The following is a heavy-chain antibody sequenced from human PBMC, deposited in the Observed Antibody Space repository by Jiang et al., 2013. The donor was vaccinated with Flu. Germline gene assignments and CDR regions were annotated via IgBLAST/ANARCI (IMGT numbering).Heavy chain of an antibody. CDR1: DSPSRSYS. J-gene: IGHJ6*02. CDR2: ISSSSSAI. CDR3: AREMYYYDSSGYYRPRSYYYGMDV. Sequence: GGSRETLLVQPLDSPSRSYSMNWVRQAPGKGLEWVSYISSSSSAIYYADSVKGRFTISRDNAKNSLYLQMNSLRDEDTAVYYCAREMYYYDSSGYYRPRSYYYGMDVWGQGTTVTVSS. D-gene: IGHD3-22*01. V-gene: IGHV3-48*02.